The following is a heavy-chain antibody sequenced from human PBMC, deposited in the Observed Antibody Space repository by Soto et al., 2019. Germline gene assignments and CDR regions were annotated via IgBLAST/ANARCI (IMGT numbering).Heavy chain of an antibody. J-gene: IGHJ4*02. CDR1: GFTFDDYA. D-gene: IGHD5-12*01. V-gene: IGHV3-9*01. CDR2: ISWNSGSI. CDR3: AKGIKSGYDLFDY. Sequence: GGSLRLSCAASGFTFDDYAMHWVRQAPGKGLEWVSGISWNSGSIGYADSVKGRFTISRDNAKNSLYLQMNSLRAEDTALYYCAKGIKSGYDLFDYWGQGTLVTVSS.